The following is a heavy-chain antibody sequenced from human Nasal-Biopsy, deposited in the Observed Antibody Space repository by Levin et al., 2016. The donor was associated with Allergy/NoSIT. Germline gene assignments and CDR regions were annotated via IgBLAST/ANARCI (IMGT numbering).Heavy chain of an antibody. CDR1: GFTFNDNA. CDR2: VSFDGNKK. J-gene: IGHJ6*02. Sequence: GESLKISCAAYGFTFNDNAIHWVRQAPGKGLVWVAVVSFDGNKKYYADSAKGRFTVSRDNSLNTVYLEMNSLRPEDTAIYYCARDPVVRGVDYSYYGLDVWGQGTTVTVSS. V-gene: IGHV3-30-3*01. CDR3: ARDPVVRGVDYSYYGLDV. D-gene: IGHD3-10*01.